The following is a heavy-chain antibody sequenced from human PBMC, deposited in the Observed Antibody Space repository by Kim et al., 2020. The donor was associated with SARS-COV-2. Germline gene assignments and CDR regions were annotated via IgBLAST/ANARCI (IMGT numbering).Heavy chain of an antibody. D-gene: IGHD6-13*01. CDR3: ARGESFWLRPIAAAGLWPGNYYYGMDV. Sequence: ASVKVSCKASGYTFTSYAMNWVRQAPGQGLEWMGWINTNTGNPTYAQGFTGRFVFSLDTSVSTAYLQISSLKAEDTAVYYCARGESFWLRPIAAAGLWPGNYYYGMDVWGQGTTVTVSS. CDR1: GYTFTSYA. J-gene: IGHJ6*02. CDR2: INTNTGNP. V-gene: IGHV7-4-1*02.